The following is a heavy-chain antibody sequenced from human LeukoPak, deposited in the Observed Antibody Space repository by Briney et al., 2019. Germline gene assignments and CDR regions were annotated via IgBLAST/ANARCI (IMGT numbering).Heavy chain of an antibody. D-gene: IGHD6-19*01. CDR2: INPNSGGT. V-gene: IGHV1-2*02. CDR1: GYTFTGYY. J-gene: IGHJ4*02. Sequence: GASVTVSCKASGYTFTGYYMHWVRQARGQGLEWMGWINPNSGGTNYAQKFQGRVTMTRDTSISTAYMELSRLRSDDTAVYYCARETGEQWRPQYWGQGTLVTVSS. CDR3: ARETGEQWRPQY.